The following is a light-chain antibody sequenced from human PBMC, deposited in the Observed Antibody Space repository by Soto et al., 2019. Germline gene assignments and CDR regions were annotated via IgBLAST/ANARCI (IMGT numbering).Light chain of an antibody. CDR1: QSVSSSY. CDR2: GAS. CDR3: QQYGSSPPIT. V-gene: IGKV3-20*01. Sequence: EIVVTQSPVTLSFYPWERATLPCRAIQSVSSSYLAWYQQKPGQAPRLLIYGASSRATGIPDRFSGSGSGTDFTLTISRLEPEDFAVYYCQQYGSSPPITFGQGTRLEIK. J-gene: IGKJ5*01.